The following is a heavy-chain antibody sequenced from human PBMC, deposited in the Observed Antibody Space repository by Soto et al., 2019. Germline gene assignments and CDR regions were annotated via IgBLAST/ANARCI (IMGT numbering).Heavy chain of an antibody. CDR3: AKGIEGYYYDSSGYYPSGYYGMDV. J-gene: IGHJ6*02. D-gene: IGHD3-22*01. CDR1: GSTFSSYA. Sequence: GGSLRLSCAASGSTFSSYAMSWVRQAPGKGLEWVSAISGSGGSTYYADSVKGRFTISRDNSKNTLYLQMNSLRAEDTAVYYCAKGIEGYYYDSSGYYPSGYYGMDVWGQGTTVTVSS. CDR2: ISGSGGST. V-gene: IGHV3-23*01.